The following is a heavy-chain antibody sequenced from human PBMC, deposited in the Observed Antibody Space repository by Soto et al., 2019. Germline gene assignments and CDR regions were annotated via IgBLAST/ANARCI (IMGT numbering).Heavy chain of an antibody. V-gene: IGHV1-18*04. Sequence: QGQLVQSGAEVKKPGASVKVSCKASGYTFTSYGISWVRQAPGQGLEWMGWISAKKGNTKYAQKFQGRDTMTTDTSTSTAYMELRSLRSDDTAVYYCAREILSPDFYFHGMDVWGQGTTVTVSS. D-gene: IGHD2-15*01. CDR3: AREILSPDFYFHGMDV. J-gene: IGHJ6*02. CDR1: GYTFTSYG. CDR2: ISAKKGNT.